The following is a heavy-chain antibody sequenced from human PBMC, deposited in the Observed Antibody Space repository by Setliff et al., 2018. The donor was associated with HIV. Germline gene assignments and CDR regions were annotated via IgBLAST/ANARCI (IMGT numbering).Heavy chain of an antibody. J-gene: IGHJ4*02. D-gene: IGHD5-18*01. CDR3: ALPVLGGYSYGYFDY. V-gene: IGHV1-18*01. CDR2: ISAYNGNT. Sequence: ASVKVSCKASGYTFINYGISWVRQAPGQGLEWMGWISAYNGNTNYAQKFQGRVTITADESTSTAYMELSSLRSEDTAVYYCALPVLGGYSYGYFDYWGQGTLVTVSS. CDR1: GYTFINYG.